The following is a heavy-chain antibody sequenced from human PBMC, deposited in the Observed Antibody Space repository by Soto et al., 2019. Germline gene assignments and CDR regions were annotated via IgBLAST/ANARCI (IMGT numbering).Heavy chain of an antibody. J-gene: IGHJ4*02. CDR1: GGSISGYY. D-gene: IGHD6-19*01. V-gene: IGHV4-59*08. CDR3: ARHSSGWYLDR. CDR2: IYYTGSNNY. Sequence: QVQLQESGPGLVKPSETLSLTCTISGGSISGYYWTWVRQSPRMGLEWIGYIYYTGSNNYNYNPSLNSRVTISVDTSKNQFSLKLTSVTAADTAVYYCARHSSGWYLDRWGQGTLVTVSS.